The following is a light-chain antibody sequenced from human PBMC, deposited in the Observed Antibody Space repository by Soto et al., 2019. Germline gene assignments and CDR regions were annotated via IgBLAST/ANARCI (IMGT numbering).Light chain of an antibody. CDR2: DAC. J-gene: IGKJ1*01. Sequence: DIQMTQSPSTLSASVGDRVTITCRASQSISSWLAWYQQKPGKAPKLLIYDACSLESGFPSRFSGSGSGTEFTLTISSLQPDDFATYYCQQYNSYSPWTFGQGTKVEIK. CDR1: QSISSW. CDR3: QQYNSYSPWT. V-gene: IGKV1-5*01.